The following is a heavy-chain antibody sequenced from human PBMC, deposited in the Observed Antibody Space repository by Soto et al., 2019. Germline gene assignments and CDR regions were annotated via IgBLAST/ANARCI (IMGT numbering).Heavy chain of an antibody. J-gene: IGHJ6*02. D-gene: IGHD1-7*01. Sequence: PGGSLRLSCAASGFTFSSYGMHWVRQAPGKGLEWVAVISYDGSNKYYADSVKGRFTISRDNSKNTLYLQMNSLRAEDTAVYYCAKGRLITGTTYDYYYYGMDVWGQGTTVTVSS. V-gene: IGHV3-30*18. CDR3: AKGRLITGTTYDYYYYGMDV. CDR1: GFTFSSYG. CDR2: ISYDGSNK.